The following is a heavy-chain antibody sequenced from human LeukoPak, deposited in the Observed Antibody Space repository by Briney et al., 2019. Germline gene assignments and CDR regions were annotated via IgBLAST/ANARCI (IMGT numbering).Heavy chain of an antibody. CDR2: IYTSGST. CDR3: ARVERATSREGRDY. V-gene: IGHV4-61*02. D-gene: IGHD1-26*01. Sequence: SQTLSLTCTVSGGSISSGSYYWSWIRQPAGKGLEWIGRIYTSGSTNYNPSLKSRVTISVDTSKNQFSLKLSFVTAADTAVYYCARVERATSREGRDYWGQGTLVTVSS. J-gene: IGHJ4*02. CDR1: GGSISSGSYY.